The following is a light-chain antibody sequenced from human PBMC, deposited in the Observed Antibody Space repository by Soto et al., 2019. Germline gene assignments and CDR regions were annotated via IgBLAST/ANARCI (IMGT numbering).Light chain of an antibody. CDR3: QQRSNWPIT. J-gene: IGKJ5*01. CDR1: QSVSSY. V-gene: IGKV3-11*01. Sequence: EIVLTQSPATLSLSPGERATLSCRASQSVSSYLAWYQQKPGQAPRLLIYDASSRATGIPARFSGSGSGTDCTLTISSLEPEDFAVYYCQQRSNWPITFGQGTRLEIK. CDR2: DAS.